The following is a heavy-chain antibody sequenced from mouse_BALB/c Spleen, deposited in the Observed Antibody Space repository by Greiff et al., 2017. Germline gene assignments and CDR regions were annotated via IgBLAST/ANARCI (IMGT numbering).Heavy chain of an antibody. CDR1: GFTFSSYG. V-gene: IGHV5-6*01. CDR2: ISSGGSYT. Sequence: EVQRVESGGDLVKPGGSLKLSCAASGFTFSSYGMSWVRQTPDKRLEWVATISSGGSYTYYPDSVKGRFTISRDNAKNTLYLQMSSLKSEDTAMYYCAREKSTMITGDWYFDVWGAGTTVTVSS. D-gene: IGHD2-4*01. CDR3: AREKSTMITGDWYFDV. J-gene: IGHJ1*01.